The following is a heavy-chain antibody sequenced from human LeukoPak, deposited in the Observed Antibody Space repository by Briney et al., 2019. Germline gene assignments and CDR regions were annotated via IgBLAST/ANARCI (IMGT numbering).Heavy chain of an antibody. V-gene: IGHV3-21*01. Sequence: GGSLRLSCAASGFTFSDYAMKWVRQAPGKGLEWVSAISRTSAYIYYSDSVRGRFTISRDNAKNSVYLQMDSLRAEDTAVYYCARDGGLNTNFDYWGQGTLVTVSS. CDR3: ARDGGLNTNFDY. CDR1: GFTFSDYA. D-gene: IGHD2-15*01. J-gene: IGHJ4*02. CDR2: ISRTSAYI.